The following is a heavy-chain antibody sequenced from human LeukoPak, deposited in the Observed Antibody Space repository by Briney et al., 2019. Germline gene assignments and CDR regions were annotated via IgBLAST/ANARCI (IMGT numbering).Heavy chain of an antibody. Sequence: SETLSLTCTVSGGSISSYYWSWIRQPPGKGLEWIGYIYYRGSTNYNPSLKRRVTISVDTSKNQFSLKLSSVTAEDTAVYYCARHSSGWSKYYYYYGMDVWGQGTTVTVSS. CDR1: GGSISSYY. J-gene: IGHJ6*02. D-gene: IGHD6-19*01. CDR2: IYYRGST. V-gene: IGHV4-59*08. CDR3: ARHSSGWSKYYYYYGMDV.